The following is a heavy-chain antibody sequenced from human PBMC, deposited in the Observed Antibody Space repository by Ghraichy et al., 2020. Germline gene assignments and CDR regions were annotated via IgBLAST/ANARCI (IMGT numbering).Heavy chain of an antibody. CDR1: GFTFSSYW. Sequence: GGSLRLSCAASGFTFSSYWMSWVRQAPGKGLEWVANIKQDGSEKYYVDSVKGRFTISRDNAKNSLYLQMNSLRAEDTAVYYCARDGYSYGSYYGMDVWGQGTTVTVSS. CDR2: IKQDGSEK. D-gene: IGHD5-18*01. CDR3: ARDGYSYGSYYGMDV. V-gene: IGHV3-7*01. J-gene: IGHJ6*02.